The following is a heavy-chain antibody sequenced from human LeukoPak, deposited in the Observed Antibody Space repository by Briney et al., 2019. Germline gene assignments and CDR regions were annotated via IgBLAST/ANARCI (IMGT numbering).Heavy chain of an antibody. CDR3: ARDPAAAGLYGMDV. J-gene: IGHJ6*02. D-gene: IGHD6-13*01. V-gene: IGHV1-8*03. CDR1: GYTSTSYD. CDR2: MNPNSGNT. Sequence: GASVKVSCKASGYTSTSYDINWVRQATGQGLEWMGWMNPNSGNTGYAQKFQGRVTNTRNTSISTAYMELSSLRSDDTAVYYCARDPAAAGLYGMDVWGQGTTVTVSS.